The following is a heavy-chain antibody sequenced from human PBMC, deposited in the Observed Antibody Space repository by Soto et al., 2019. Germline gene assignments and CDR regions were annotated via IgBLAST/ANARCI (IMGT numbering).Heavy chain of an antibody. V-gene: IGHV4-61*01. CDR3: ARAEMPWLVPFDY. J-gene: IGHJ4*02. CDR1: GGSVSSGSYY. D-gene: IGHD6-19*01. CDR2: IYYSGST. Sequence: SETLSLTCTVSGGSVSSGSYYWSWIRQPPGKGLEWIGYIYYSGSTNYDPSLKSRVTISVDTSKNQFSLKLSSVTAADTAVYYCARAEMPWLVPFDYWGQGTLVTVSS.